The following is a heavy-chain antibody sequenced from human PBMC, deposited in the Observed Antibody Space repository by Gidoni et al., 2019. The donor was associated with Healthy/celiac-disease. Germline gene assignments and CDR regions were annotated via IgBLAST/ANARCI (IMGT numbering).Heavy chain of an antibody. Sequence: QLQLQASGPGLVKPSETLSLPCTVSGGSISSSSYYWGWIRQPPGKGLEWIGSIYYSGSTYYNPSLKSRVTISVDTSKNQFSLKLSSVTAADTAVYYCARESDSSGFFFRYFDYWGQGTLVTVSS. CDR2: IYYSGST. V-gene: IGHV4-39*07. J-gene: IGHJ4*02. CDR1: GGSISSSSYY. CDR3: ARESDSSGFFFRYFDY. D-gene: IGHD3-22*01.